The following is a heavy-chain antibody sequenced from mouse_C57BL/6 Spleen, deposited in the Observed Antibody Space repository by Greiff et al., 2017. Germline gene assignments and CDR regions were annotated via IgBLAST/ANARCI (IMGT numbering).Heavy chain of an antibody. V-gene: IGHV3-6*01. D-gene: IGHD4-1*01. Sequence: DVKLQESGPGLVKPSQSLSLTCSVTGYPITSGYYWNWIRQFPGNKLEWMGYISYDGSNNYNPSLKNRISITRDTSKNQFFLKLNSVTTEDTATYYCARETPGTRNFDNWGQGTTLTGSS. J-gene: IGHJ2*01. CDR1: GYPITSGYY. CDR3: ARETPGTRNFDN. CDR2: ISYDGSN.